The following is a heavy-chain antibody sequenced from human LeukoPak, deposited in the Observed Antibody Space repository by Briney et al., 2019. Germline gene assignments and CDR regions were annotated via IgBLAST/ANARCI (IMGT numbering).Heavy chain of an antibody. Sequence: SETLSLTCTVSGGSISISSGGYYWSWIRQHPGKGLEWIGCIYYSGSTYYNPSLESRVIISVDMSKNQFSLKLSSVTAADTAVYYCARVRFGYGFDIWGQGTMVTVSS. D-gene: IGHD3-16*01. V-gene: IGHV4-31*03. J-gene: IGHJ3*02. CDR3: ARVRFGYGFDI. CDR1: GGSISISSGGYY. CDR2: IYYSGST.